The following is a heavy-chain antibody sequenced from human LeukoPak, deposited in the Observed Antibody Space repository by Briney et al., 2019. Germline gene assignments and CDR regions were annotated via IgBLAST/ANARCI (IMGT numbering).Heavy chain of an antibody. D-gene: IGHD4-23*01. J-gene: IGHJ5*02. Sequence: SETLSLTCTVSGGSISSHYGSWVRQPPGKGLEWIGYIYYSGSTNYNPSLKSRVTISVDTSKNQFSLKLSSVTAADTAVYYCAREKSDYGGNSENWFDPWGQGTLVTVSS. CDR1: GGSISSHY. V-gene: IGHV4-59*11. CDR2: IYYSGST. CDR3: AREKSDYGGNSENWFDP.